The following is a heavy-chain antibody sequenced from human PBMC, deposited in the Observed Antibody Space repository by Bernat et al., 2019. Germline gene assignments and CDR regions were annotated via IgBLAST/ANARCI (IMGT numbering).Heavy chain of an antibody. J-gene: IGHJ4*02. D-gene: IGHD6-13*01. V-gene: IGHV1-69*02. CDR3: AAPEGSYSSSWYYFDY. CDR1: GGTFSSYT. CDR2: IIPILGIA. Sequence: QVQLVQSGAEVKKPGSSVKVSCKASGGTFSSYTISWVRQAPGQGLEWMGRIIPILGIANYAQKFQGRVTITADKSTSTAYMELSSLRSEDTAVYYCAAPEGSYSSSWYYFDYWGQGTLVTVSS.